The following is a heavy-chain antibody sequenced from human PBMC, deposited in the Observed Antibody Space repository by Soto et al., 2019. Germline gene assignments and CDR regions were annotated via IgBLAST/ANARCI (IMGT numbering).Heavy chain of an antibody. CDR1: GFTFSSYG. J-gene: IGHJ6*02. CDR2: IWYDGSNK. V-gene: IGHV3-33*01. Sequence: GGSLRLSCAASGFTFSSYGMHWVRQAPGKGLEWVAVIWYDGSNKYYADSVKGRFTISRDNSKNTLYLQMNSLRAEDTAVYYCARRGIGDYYYYGMDVWGQGTTVTVSS. D-gene: IGHD3-3*01. CDR3: ARRGIGDYYYYGMDV.